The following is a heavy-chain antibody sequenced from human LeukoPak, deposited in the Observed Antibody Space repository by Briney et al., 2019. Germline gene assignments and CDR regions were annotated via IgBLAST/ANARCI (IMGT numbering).Heavy chain of an antibody. CDR3: ARDSVAYSSSWYYFDY. CDR2: ISSSRSYI. J-gene: IGHJ4*02. Sequence: GGSLKLSCAASGFTFSSYSMNWVRQAPGKGLEWVSSISSSRSYIYYADSVKGRFTISRDNAKNSLYLQMNSLRAEDTAVYYCARDSVAYSSSWYYFDYWGQGTLVTVSS. D-gene: IGHD6-13*01. CDR1: GFTFSSYS. V-gene: IGHV3-21*01.